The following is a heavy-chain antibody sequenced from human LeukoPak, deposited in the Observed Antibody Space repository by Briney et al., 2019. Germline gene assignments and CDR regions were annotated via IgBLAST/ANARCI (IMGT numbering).Heavy chain of an antibody. Sequence: SETLSLTCTVSGGSISSSSYYWGWIRQPPGKGLEWIGSIYYSGSTYYNPSLKSRVTISVDTSKNQFSLKLSSVTAADTAMYYCARPRGSYFPDGFEIWGQGTPVTVSS. CDR1: GGSISSSSYY. V-gene: IGHV4-39*01. CDR3: ARPRGSYFPDGFEI. J-gene: IGHJ3*02. CDR2: IYYSGST. D-gene: IGHD3-10*01.